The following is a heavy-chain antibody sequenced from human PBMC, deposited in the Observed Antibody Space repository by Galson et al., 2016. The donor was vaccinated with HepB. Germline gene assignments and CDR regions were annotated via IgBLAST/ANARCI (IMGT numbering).Heavy chain of an antibody. D-gene: IGHD3-10*01. V-gene: IGHV1-69*13. J-gene: IGHJ6*02. CDR2: ITPFFGTA. CDR3: ARMVRGLSQFDYYNGLDV. Sequence: SVKVSCKASGGTFSSYVMTWVRQAPGQGLEWMGGITPFFGTAKYAQKFQGRVTINADEATLTAYMELSGLKSEDTAVYYCARMVRGLSQFDYYNGLDVWGQGTTVTVSS. CDR1: GGTFSSYV.